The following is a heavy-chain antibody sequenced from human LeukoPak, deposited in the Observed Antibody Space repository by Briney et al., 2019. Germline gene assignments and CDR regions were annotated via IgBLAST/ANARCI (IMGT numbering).Heavy chain of an antibody. CDR3: ARVGYCSSTSCYSGHNWFDP. Sequence: ASVKVSCKASGYTFTSYGISWVRQAPGQGLEWMGWISAYNGNTNYAQKLQGRVTMTTDTSTSTAYMELRSLRSDATAVYYCARVGYCSSTSCYSGHNWFDPWGQGTLVTVSS. CDR2: ISAYNGNT. CDR1: GYTFTSYG. J-gene: IGHJ5*02. D-gene: IGHD2-2*02. V-gene: IGHV1-18*01.